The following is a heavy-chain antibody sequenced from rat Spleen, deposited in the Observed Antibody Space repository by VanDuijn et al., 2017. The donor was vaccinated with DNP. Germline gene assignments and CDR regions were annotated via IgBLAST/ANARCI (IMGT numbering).Heavy chain of an antibody. D-gene: IGHD1-4*01. CDR1: GFTFSDYY. J-gene: IGHJ2*01. CDR2: STYDGRST. V-gene: IGHV5-22*01. Sequence: EVQLVVSGGGLVQPGGSLKLSCAASGFTFSDYYMAWVRQAPTKGLEWVAYSTYDGRSTYNGDSVKGRFTISRNNAKSTLYLQMNSLRSEDMATYYCARHVLPLRVWDYWGQGDMVTVSS. CDR3: ARHVLPLRVWDY.